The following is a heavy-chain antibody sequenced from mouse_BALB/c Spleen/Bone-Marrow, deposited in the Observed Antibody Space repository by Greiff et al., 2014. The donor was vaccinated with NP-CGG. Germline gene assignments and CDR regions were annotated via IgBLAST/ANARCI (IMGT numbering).Heavy chain of an antibody. CDR2: ISNGGTYT. D-gene: IGHD1-1*02. V-gene: IGHV5-4*02. J-gene: IGHJ4*01. CDR3: ARSGERYGAMDY. Sequence: EVQLVESGGGLVKPGGSLKLSCAASGFTFSDFYMFWFRQTPVKRLEWVATISNGGTYTYYPDSVKGRFTIARDNAKNNLYLQMSSLKSENTAMYYCARSGERYGAMDYWGQGTSVTVSS. CDR1: GFTFSDFY.